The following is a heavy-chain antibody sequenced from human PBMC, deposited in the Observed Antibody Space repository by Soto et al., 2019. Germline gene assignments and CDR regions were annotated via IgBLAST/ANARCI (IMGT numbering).Heavy chain of an antibody. Sequence: GGSLRLSCAASRFTFSSYAMSWVRQAPGKGLEWVSAISGSGGSTYYADSVKGRFTISRDNSKNTLYLQMNSLRAEDTAVYYCAKGDYSNYYYYGMDVWGQGTTVTVSS. CDR3: AKGDYSNYYYYGMDV. J-gene: IGHJ6*02. D-gene: IGHD4-4*01. CDR1: RFTFSSYA. CDR2: ISGSGGST. V-gene: IGHV3-23*01.